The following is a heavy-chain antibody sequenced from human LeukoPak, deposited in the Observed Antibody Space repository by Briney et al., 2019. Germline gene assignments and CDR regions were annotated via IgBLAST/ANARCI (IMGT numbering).Heavy chain of an antibody. CDR1: GASINNNF. CDR3: ARHRDYYDT. Sequence: SETLSLTCTVSGASINNNFWTWIRQPPGKGLEWIGYIYSSGSAKYNPSLKSRVIISRDTSKNQISLNLTSVTAADTAVYFCARHRDYYDTWGHGTLVTVSS. V-gene: IGHV4-59*08. D-gene: IGHD3-22*01. J-gene: IGHJ4*01. CDR2: IYSSGSA.